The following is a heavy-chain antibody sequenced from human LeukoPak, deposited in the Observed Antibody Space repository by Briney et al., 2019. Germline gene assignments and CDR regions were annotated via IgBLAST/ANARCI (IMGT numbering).Heavy chain of an antibody. CDR3: PHRLGIAVAGDFDY. Sequence: SGPTLLKPTSTLTPTGTSSGFSLSTSGVGVGWIRQPPGKALEWLALIYWDDDKRYSPSLKSRLTITKATSKYPVVLTMTNMDPVDTATYYCPHRLGIAVAGDFDYWGQGTLVTVSS. V-gene: IGHV2-5*02. CDR2: IYWDDDK. J-gene: IGHJ4*02. CDR1: GFSLSTSGVG. D-gene: IGHD6-19*01.